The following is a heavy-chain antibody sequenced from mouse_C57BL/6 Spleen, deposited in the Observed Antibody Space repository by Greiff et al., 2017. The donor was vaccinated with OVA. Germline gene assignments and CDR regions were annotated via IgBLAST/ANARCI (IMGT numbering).Heavy chain of an antibody. J-gene: IGHJ4*01. Sequence: QVQLQQPGAELVKPGASVKMSCKASGYTFTSYWITWVKQRPGQGLEWIGDIYPGSGSTNYTEKFTSKATMTVDTSSSTAYMQLSSLTSEDSAVYYWASYASVVDYYAVDDWGQGTTVTVSS. V-gene: IGHV1-55*01. D-gene: IGHD1-1*01. CDR2: IYPGSGST. CDR1: GYTFTSYW. CDR3: ASYASVVDYYAVDD.